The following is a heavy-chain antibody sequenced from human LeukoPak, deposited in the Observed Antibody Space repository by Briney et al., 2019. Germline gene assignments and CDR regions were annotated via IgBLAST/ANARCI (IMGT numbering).Heavy chain of an antibody. CDR3: ARGSPDYREYVQH. Sequence: GGSLRLSCAASGFTFSSYSMNWVRQAPGKGLEWVSSISSSSSYIYYADSVKGRFTISRDNAKNSLYLQMNSLRAEDTAVYYCARGSPDYREYVQHWGQGTLVTVSS. CDR2: ISSSSSYI. V-gene: IGHV3-21*01. D-gene: IGHD4-11*01. J-gene: IGHJ1*01. CDR1: GFTFSSYS.